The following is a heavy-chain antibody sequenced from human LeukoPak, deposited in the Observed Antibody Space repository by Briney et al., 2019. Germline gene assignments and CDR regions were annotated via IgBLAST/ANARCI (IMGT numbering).Heavy chain of an antibody. CDR3: ARDPGAAADVFDY. D-gene: IGHD6-13*01. J-gene: IGHJ4*02. Sequence: ASVEVSCKASGYTFTSYAMHWVRQAPGQRLEWMGWINAGNGNTKYSQKFQGRVTITRDTSASTAYMELSSLRSEDTAVYYCARDPGAAADVFDYWGQGTLVTVSS. CDR2: INAGNGNT. V-gene: IGHV1-3*01. CDR1: GYTFTSYA.